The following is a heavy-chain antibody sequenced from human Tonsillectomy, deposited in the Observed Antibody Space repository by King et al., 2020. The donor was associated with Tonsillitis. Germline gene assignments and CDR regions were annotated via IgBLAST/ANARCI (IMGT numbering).Heavy chain of an antibody. Sequence: VQLVESGGGVVQPGSSLRLSCAASGFTFSSYAIHWFRQAPGKGLELLAVISYDGSKKYYADSVKGRFTISSDNSKNTLYLQMNSLRAEDTTVYYCARQGKNYGDYVGYFDYWGQGTLVTVSS. D-gene: IGHD4-17*01. CDR1: GFTFSSYA. J-gene: IGHJ4*02. CDR3: ARQGKNYGDYVGYFDY. CDR2: ISYDGSKK. V-gene: IGHV3-30-3*01.